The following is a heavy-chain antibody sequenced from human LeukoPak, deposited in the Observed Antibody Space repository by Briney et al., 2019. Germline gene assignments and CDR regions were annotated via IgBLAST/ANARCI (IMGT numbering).Heavy chain of an antibody. CDR1: GGALTSGVYY. J-gene: IGHJ3*02. Sequence: SQTLSLTCSVSGGALTSGVYYWSWIRQHPGKGLEWIGYIFYSGTTYYNPSLKSRVTISVDTSENQFSLKLSSVTAADTAVYFCARAWGSYPPNAFDIWGQGTTVTVSS. CDR3: ARAWGSYPPNAFDI. D-gene: IGHD3-16*02. V-gene: IGHV4-31*03. CDR2: IFYSGTT.